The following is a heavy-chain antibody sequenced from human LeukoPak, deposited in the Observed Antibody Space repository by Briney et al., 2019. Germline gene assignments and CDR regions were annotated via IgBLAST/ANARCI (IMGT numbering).Heavy chain of an antibody. V-gene: IGHV3-21*04. CDR3: SRLAGYFDY. CDR1: GFAFSSYS. J-gene: IGHJ4*02. Sequence: GGSLRLSCAASGFAFSSYSMNWVRQAPGKGLEWVSSISTSSSYIYYADSVKGRFTISRDNSKNTLYLQMNSLRAEDTAVYYCSRLAGYFDYWGQGTLVTVSS. D-gene: IGHD6-19*01. CDR2: ISTSSSYI.